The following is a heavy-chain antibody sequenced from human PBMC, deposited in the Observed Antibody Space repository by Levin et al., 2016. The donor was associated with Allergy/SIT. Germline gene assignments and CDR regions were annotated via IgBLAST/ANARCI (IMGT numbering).Heavy chain of an antibody. CDR1: GGSISSYY. D-gene: IGHD4-17*01. J-gene: IGHJ4*02. V-gene: IGHV4-59*01. CDR3: ARFDYGDYENTFDY. Sequence: SETLSLTCTVSGGSISSYYWSWIRQPPGKGLEWIGYIYYSGSTNYNPSLKSRVTISVDTSKNQFSLKLSSVTAADTAVYYCARFDYGDYENTFDYWGQGTLVTVSS. CDR2: IYYSGST.